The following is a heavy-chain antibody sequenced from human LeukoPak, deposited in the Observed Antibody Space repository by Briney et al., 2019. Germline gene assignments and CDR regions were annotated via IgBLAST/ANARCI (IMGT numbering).Heavy chain of an antibody. CDR1: GGSFSGYY. CDR2: INHSGST. Sequence: ASETLSLTCAVYGGSFSGYYWSWIRQPPGKGLEWIGEINHSGSTNYNPSLKSRVTISVDTSKNQFSLKLSSATAADTAVYYCATLYYDSSGYIWGQGTMVTVSS. J-gene: IGHJ3*02. CDR3: ATLYYDSSGYI. V-gene: IGHV4-34*01. D-gene: IGHD3-22*01.